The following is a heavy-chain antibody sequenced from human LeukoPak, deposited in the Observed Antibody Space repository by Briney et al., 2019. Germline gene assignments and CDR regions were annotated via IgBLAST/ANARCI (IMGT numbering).Heavy chain of an antibody. V-gene: IGHV4-4*07. CDR1: GGSISSYY. J-gene: IGHJ2*01. Sequence: SETLSLTCTVSGGSISSYYWSWIRQPAGKGLEWIGRIYTGGSTNYSPSLKSRVTMSVDTSKNQFSLKLSSVTAADTAVYYCARDDELRKHWYFDLWGRGTLVTVSS. D-gene: IGHD2-15*01. CDR3: ARDDELRKHWYFDL. CDR2: IYTGGST.